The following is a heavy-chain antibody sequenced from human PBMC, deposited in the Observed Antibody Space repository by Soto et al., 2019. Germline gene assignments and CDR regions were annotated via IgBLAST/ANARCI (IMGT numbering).Heavy chain of an antibody. CDR1: GFSLSTSGMC. Sequence: SGPTLVNPTQTLTLTCTFSGFSLSTSGMCGSWIRQPPGKALEWLALIDWDDDKYYSTSLKTRLTISKDTSKNQVVLTMTNMDPVDTATYYCARIALGHYYDSSGYFDYWGQGXLVTVSS. CDR3: ARIALGHYYDSSGYFDY. J-gene: IGHJ4*02. CDR2: IDWDDDK. V-gene: IGHV2-70*01. D-gene: IGHD3-22*01.